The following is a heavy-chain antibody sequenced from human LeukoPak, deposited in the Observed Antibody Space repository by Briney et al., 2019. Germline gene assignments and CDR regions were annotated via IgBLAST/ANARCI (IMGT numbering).Heavy chain of an antibody. Sequence: PGGSLRLSCAASGFTFSSYEMNWVRQAPGKGLEWIASIFHSGSTFYNPSLKSRVTISVDASKNQFSLTMTSVTAADTALYYCARETEKQWQYWGQGTMVTVSS. CDR1: GFTFSSYE. CDR3: ARETEKQWQY. V-gene: IGHV4-38-2*02. CDR2: IFHSGST. J-gene: IGHJ3*01. D-gene: IGHD6-19*01.